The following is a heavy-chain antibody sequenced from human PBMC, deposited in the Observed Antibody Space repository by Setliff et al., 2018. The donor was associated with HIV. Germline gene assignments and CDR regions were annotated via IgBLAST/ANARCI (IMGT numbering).Heavy chain of an antibody. V-gene: IGHV3-23*01. D-gene: IGHD6-19*01. CDR3: AKDKANVAVAGTLDY. J-gene: IGHJ4*02. CDR1: GFTFSSYA. CDR2: IRGSSAGI. Sequence: GGSLRLSCAASGFTFSSYALSWVRQAPGKGLEWVSVIRGSSAGIYYAESVKGRFTISRDNSKNTLYLQMNSLRTEDTALYYCAKDKANVAVAGTLDYWGQGTLVTVSS.